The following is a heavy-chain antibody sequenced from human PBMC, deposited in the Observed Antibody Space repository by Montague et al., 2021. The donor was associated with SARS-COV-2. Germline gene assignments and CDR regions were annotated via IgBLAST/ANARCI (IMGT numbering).Heavy chain of an antibody. CDR2: INHSGST. CDR3: ARGLLAPLDY. J-gene: IGHJ4*02. V-gene: IGHV4-34*01. Sequence: SETLSLTCAVYGGSFSGYYWSWIRQPPGKGLEWIGEINHSGSTNYKPSLKSRVTISVDTSKNQFSLKLSSVTAADTAVYYCARGLLAPLDYWGQGTLVTVSS. CDR1: GGSFSGYY.